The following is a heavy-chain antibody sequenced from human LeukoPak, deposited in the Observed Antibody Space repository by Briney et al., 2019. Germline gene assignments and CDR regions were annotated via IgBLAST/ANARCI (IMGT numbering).Heavy chain of an antibody. D-gene: IGHD4-17*01. CDR1: GYTFTGYY. Sequence: ASVKVSCKASGYTFTGYYMHWVRQAPGQGLEWMGWINPNSGGTNYAQKFQGRVTMTRDTSISTAYMELSSLRSEDTAVYYCATDSRSDGEDFDYWGQGTLVTVSS. J-gene: IGHJ4*02. CDR2: INPNSGGT. CDR3: ATDSRSDGEDFDY. V-gene: IGHV1-2*02.